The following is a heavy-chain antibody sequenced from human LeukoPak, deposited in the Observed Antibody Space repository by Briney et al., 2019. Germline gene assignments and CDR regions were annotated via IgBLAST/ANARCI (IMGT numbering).Heavy chain of an antibody. D-gene: IGHD6-13*01. CDR2: IYHRGTT. CDR1: GFFVSNGYY. J-gene: IGHJ4*02. CDR3: ARMIAAADVFDY. V-gene: IGHV4-38-2*02. Sequence: SETLSLTCSVSGFFVSNGYYWGWIRQPPGKGLEWIGSIYHRGTTYYNPSLKSRVSMSVDTSKNQFSLKLSSVTAADTAVYYCARMIAAADVFDYWGQGTLVTVSS.